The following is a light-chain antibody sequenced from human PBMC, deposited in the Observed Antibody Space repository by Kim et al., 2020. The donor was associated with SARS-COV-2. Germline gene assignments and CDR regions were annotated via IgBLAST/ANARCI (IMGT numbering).Light chain of an antibody. V-gene: IGLV6-57*03. CDR3: KSYASPDVV. CDR1: SGRIATDY. J-gene: IGLJ2*01. CDR2: EDK. Sequence: GKTVTSSCTRSSGRIATDYVHGYQRRPGSAPTTVFYEDKQRPSGVPDRFSGAVDRSSNSASLSISGLKTEDEADYYCKSYASPDVVFGGGTKLTVL.